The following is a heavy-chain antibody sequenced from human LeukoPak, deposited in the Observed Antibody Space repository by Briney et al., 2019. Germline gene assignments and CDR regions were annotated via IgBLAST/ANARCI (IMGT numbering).Heavy chain of an antibody. CDR1: GFTFSSYG. Sequence: GRSLRLSCAASGFTFSSYGMHWVRQAPGKGLEWVAVIWYDGSNKCYADSVKGRFTISRDNSKNTLYLQMNSLRAEDTAVYYCAREQEMATHDAFDIWGQGTMVTVSS. CDR2: IWYDGSNK. CDR3: AREQEMATHDAFDI. J-gene: IGHJ3*02. D-gene: IGHD5-24*01. V-gene: IGHV3-33*01.